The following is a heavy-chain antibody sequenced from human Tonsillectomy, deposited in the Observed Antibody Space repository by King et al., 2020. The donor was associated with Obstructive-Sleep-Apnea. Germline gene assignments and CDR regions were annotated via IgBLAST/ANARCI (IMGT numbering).Heavy chain of an antibody. Sequence: VQLVESGGGLVKPGGSLRLSCAASGFSFSDYYMSWIRQAPGKGLEWVSYINGGGITIYYADSVKGRFTISRDNAKNSLYLQMNSLRAEDTAVYYCARVNRDGYNSDYWGQGTLVTVSS. CDR3: ARVNRDGYNSDY. CDR2: INGGGITI. J-gene: IGHJ4*02. D-gene: IGHD5-24*01. V-gene: IGHV3-11*01. CDR1: GFSFSDYY.